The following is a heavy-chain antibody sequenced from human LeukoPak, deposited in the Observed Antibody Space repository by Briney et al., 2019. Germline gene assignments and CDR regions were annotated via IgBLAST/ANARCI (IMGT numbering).Heavy chain of an antibody. CDR3: ARVGRGDYPVDY. CDR2: ISSSSDYK. Sequence: GGSLRLSCAAPGFTFSSYSMSWVRQAPGKGLEWVSSISSSSDYKYYADSVKGRFTISRDNAKNSLYLQMNSLRAEDTAVYYCARVGRGDYPVDYWGQGTLVTVSS. V-gene: IGHV3-21*01. CDR1: GFTFSSYS. D-gene: IGHD4-17*01. J-gene: IGHJ4*02.